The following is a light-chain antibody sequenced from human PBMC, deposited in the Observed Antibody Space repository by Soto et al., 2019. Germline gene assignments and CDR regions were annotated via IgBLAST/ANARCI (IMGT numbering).Light chain of an antibody. Sequence: QSVLTQPPSVSVAPGQKVTIACSGSSSNIGNNYVSWYQQLPGTAPKLLMYENDKRPSGIPDRFSGSKSGTSATLGITGLQTGDEADYYCGTWDNSLSVVVFGGGTQLTVL. J-gene: IGLJ2*01. V-gene: IGLV1-51*02. CDR3: GTWDNSLSVVV. CDR2: END. CDR1: SSNIGNNY.